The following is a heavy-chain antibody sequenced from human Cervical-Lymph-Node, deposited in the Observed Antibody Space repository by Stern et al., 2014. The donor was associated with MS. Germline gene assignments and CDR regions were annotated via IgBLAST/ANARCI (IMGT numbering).Heavy chain of an antibody. CDR3: ARGYPFFDN. J-gene: IGHJ4*02. Sequence: VQLVESGAEVKKPGASVKVSCTASGYTFTGFFLHWVRQAPGQGLDWVGWINPNTGVTKSAQKFQGWVTLTRDTSINTDYMELNRLKTDDTAVFYCARGYPFFDNWGQGTLVTVSS. CDR2: INPNTGVT. CDR1: GYTFTGFF. D-gene: IGHD2-15*01. V-gene: IGHV1-2*04.